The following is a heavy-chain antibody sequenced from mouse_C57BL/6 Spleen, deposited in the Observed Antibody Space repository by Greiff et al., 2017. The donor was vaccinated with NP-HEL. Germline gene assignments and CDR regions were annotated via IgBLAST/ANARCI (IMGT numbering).Heavy chain of an antibody. D-gene: IGHD2-12*01. Sequence: EVKVVESGGGLVKPGGSLKLSCAASGFTFSDYGMHWVRQAPEKGLEWVAYISSGSSTIYYADTVKGRFTISRDNAKNTLFLQMTSLRSEDTAMYYCARPPYYSPSWFAYWGQGTLVTVSA. V-gene: IGHV5-17*01. CDR3: ARPPYYSPSWFAY. CDR1: GFTFSDYG. CDR2: ISSGSSTI. J-gene: IGHJ3*01.